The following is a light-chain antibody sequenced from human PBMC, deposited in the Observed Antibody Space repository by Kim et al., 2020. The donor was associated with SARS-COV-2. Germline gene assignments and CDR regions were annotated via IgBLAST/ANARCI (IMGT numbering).Light chain of an antibody. J-gene: IGKJ3*01. CDR1: QGITLS. CDR2: AAS. CDR3: RQYYSYPFT. Sequence: VSTVDRVTITCLASQGITLSLAWYQQKPGIAPPLLIHAASTLQSGVPSMFRGSGSGADFTLTISCLQSDEFATDYYRQYYSYPFTFGPRAPVDI. V-gene: IGKV1-8*01.